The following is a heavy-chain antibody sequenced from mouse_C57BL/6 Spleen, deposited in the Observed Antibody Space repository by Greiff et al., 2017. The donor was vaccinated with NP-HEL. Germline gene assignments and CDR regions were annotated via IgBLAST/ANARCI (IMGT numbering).Heavy chain of an antibody. D-gene: IGHD2-4*01. J-gene: IGHJ2*01. CDR2: IHPNSGST. CDR1: GYTFTSYW. CDR3: ARSGYDYDYFDY. V-gene: IGHV1-64*01. Sequence: VQLQQSGAELVKPGASVKLSCKASGYTFTSYWMHWVKQRPGQGLEWIGMIHPNSGSTNYNEKFKSKATLTVDKSSSTAYMQLSSLTSEDSAVYYCARSGYDYDYFDYWGQGTTLTVSS.